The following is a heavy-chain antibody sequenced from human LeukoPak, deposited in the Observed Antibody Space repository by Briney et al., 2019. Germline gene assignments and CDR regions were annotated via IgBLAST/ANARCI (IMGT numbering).Heavy chain of an antibody. D-gene: IGHD2-15*01. V-gene: IGHV4-59*08. CDR3: ARGGLGYCSGGSCLDAFDI. CDR2: IYYSGST. CDR1: GGSISSYY. J-gene: IGHJ3*02. Sequence: SETLSLTCTVSGGSISSYYWSWIRQPPGKGLEWIGYIYYSGSTNYNPSLKGRVTISVDTSKNQFSLKLSSVTAADMAVYYCARGGLGYCSGGSCLDAFDIWGQGTMVTVSS.